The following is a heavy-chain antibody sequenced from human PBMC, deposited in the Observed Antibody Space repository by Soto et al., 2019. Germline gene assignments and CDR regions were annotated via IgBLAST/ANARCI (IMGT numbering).Heavy chain of an antibody. CDR1: GFTFSSYW. Sequence: EVQLVESGGGLVQPGGSLRLSCAASGFTFSSYWMHWVRQAPGKGLVWVSRINSDGSSTSYADSVKGRFTISRDNAKNTLYLQMNSLRAEDTAVYYCARSHRYYCSGSYLIGMDYWGQGTLVTVSS. CDR3: ARSHRYYCSGSYLIGMDY. D-gene: IGHD3-10*01. J-gene: IGHJ4*02. CDR2: INSDGSST. V-gene: IGHV3-74*01.